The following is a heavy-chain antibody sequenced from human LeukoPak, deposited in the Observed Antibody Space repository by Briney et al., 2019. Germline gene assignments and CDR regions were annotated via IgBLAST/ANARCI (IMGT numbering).Heavy chain of an antibody. CDR1: GLTFSSYA. J-gene: IGHJ4*02. Sequence: GGSLRLSCAASGLTFSSYAMNWVRQASGKGLEWVSGITDNGRRTYYADSVKGRFTISRDNSKNTLFLQMNSLRAEDTAVYYCAKDGGLWVSAHWGDSWGRGTLVTVSS. CDR3: AKDGGLWVSAHWGDS. D-gene: IGHD7-27*01. CDR2: ITDNGRRT. V-gene: IGHV3-23*01.